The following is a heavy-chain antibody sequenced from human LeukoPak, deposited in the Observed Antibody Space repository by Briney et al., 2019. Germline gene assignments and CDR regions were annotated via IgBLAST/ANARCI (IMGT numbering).Heavy chain of an antibody. CDR2: INHSGST. Sequence: SETLSLTCAVYGGSCSGYYWSWIRQPPGKGLEWSGEINHSGSTNYKPSLKSRVTISVDTSKNQFSLKLSSVTAADTAVYYCARVRKFWSGYFDYWGQGTLVTVSS. CDR1: GGSCSGYY. D-gene: IGHD3-3*01. CDR3: ARVRKFWSGYFDY. J-gene: IGHJ4*02. V-gene: IGHV4-34*01.